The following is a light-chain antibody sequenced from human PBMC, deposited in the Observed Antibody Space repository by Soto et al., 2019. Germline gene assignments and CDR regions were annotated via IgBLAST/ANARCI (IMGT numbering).Light chain of an antibody. V-gene: IGKV3-15*01. CDR3: QQYNKWPRT. J-gene: IGKJ2*01. CDR1: QSISSD. CDR2: GAS. Sequence: EIVMTQSPATLSVSPGERATLSCRANQSISSDVAWYQQKPGQAPRLLIYGASTTATGIPARFSGSGSGTEFTLTISSLQSEDFAVYNCQQYNKWPRTFGQGTKVDIK.